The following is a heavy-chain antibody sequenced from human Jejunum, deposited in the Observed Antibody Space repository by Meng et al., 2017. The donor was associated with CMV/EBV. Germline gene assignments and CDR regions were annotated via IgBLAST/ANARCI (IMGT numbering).Heavy chain of an antibody. CDR3: ARAWGTSQLLSSLDS. Sequence: YTFHGNHIRWVRQAPGQGPGWMGWIKPDRGGNNYAQKFQGRVTMTRDTSIRTVYMEVTTLRSDDTAVYYCARAWGTSQLLSSLDSWGQGTLGTVSS. CDR1: YTFHGNH. V-gene: IGHV1-2*02. D-gene: IGHD2-2*01. J-gene: IGHJ4*02. CDR2: IKPDRGGN.